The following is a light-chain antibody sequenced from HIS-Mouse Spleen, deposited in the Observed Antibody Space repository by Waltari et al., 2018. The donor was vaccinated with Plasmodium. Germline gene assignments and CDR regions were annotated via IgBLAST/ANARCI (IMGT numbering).Light chain of an antibody. CDR1: QDISNY. CDR3: QQYDNLPYT. Sequence: DIQMTQSPSSLSASVGDRVTITCQASQDISNYLNWYQQKPGKAPKLLIYDASKLETGVPSRFSGSGSGTEFTFTISSLQPEDIATYYCQQYDNLPYTFGQGTKLEIK. CDR2: DAS. J-gene: IGKJ2*01. V-gene: IGKV1-33*01.